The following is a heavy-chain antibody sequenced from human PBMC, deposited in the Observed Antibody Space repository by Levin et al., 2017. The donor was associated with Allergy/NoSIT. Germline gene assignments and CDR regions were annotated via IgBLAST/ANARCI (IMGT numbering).Heavy chain of an antibody. CDR2: IKQDGSEK. J-gene: IGHJ4*02. Sequence: GESLKISCAASGFTFSSYWMNWVRQAPGKGLEWVANIKQDGSEKYYVDSVKGRFTISRDNANNSVSLQMNSLRAEDTAVYYCARVYYYSSLADNDYWGQGTLVTVSS. CDR1: GFTFSSYW. D-gene: IGHD3-10*01. V-gene: IGHV3-7*01. CDR3: ARVYYYSSLADNDY.